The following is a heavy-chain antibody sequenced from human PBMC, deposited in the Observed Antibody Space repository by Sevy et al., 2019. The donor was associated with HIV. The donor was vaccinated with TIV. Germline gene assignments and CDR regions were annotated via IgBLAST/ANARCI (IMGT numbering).Heavy chain of an antibody. V-gene: IGHV3-23*01. CDR3: ARVPHPAARQTFFDFGMDV. CDR2: ISGSGGST. Sequence: GGSLRLSCAVSGFTFSTSAMSWVRQAPGKGLEWVSSISGSGGSTYYADSVKGRFTISNDNSKNTVYQQMNGRRAEDSAVYYCARVPHPAARQTFFDFGMDVWGQGTTVTVSS. CDR1: GFTFSTSA. D-gene: IGHD2-2*01. J-gene: IGHJ6*02.